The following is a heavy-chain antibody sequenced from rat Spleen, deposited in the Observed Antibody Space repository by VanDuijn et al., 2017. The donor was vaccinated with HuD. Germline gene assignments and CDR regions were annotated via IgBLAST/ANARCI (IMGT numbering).Heavy chain of an antibody. CDR3: ARQDYSSYILFDY. V-gene: IGHV5-25*01. CDR1: GFTFSNYY. CDR2: ISTSGSRT. D-gene: IGHD1-2*01. J-gene: IGHJ2*01. Sequence: EVQLVESRGGLVQPGRSLKLSCAASGFTFSNYYMAWVRQAPKKGLAWVATISTSGSRTYYPDSVKGRFTISSDNAKSSLYLQMNSLKSEDTATYYCARQDYSSYILFDYWGQGVMVTVSS.